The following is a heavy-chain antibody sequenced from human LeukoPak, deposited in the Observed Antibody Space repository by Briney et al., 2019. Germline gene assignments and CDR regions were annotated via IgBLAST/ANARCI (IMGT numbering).Heavy chain of an antibody. CDR2: ITGDSSYI. Sequence: GGFLRLSCAASGFTFSDYTLNWVRQPPGKGLEWLSSITGDSSYIYYGDSVKGRFTVSRDNARNSLYLHINSLRVEDTGVYYCARVQGSPYWGQGTPVTVSS. J-gene: IGHJ4*02. CDR1: GFTFSDYT. CDR3: ARVQGSPY. V-gene: IGHV3-21*03.